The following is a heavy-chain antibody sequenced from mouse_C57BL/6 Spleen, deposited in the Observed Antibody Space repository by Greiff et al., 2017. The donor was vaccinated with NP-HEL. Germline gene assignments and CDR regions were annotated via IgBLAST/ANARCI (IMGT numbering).Heavy chain of an antibody. CDR2: IYPGSGDT. J-gene: IGHJ2*01. D-gene: IGHD2-2*01. CDR3: AGNGYYFDY. CDR1: GYTFTDYY. V-gene: IGHV1-76*01. Sequence: QVQLQQSGAELVRPGASVKLSCKASGYTFTDYYINWVKQRPGQGLEWIARIYPGSGDTYYNEKFKGKATLTVEKSSSTAYMQLSSLTSEDSAVYFCAGNGYYFDYWGQGTTLTVSS.